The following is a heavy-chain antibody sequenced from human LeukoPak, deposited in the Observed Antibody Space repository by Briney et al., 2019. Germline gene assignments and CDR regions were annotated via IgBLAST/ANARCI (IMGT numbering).Heavy chain of an antibody. Sequence: GGSLRLSCAASGFTFSSYSMNWVRQAPGKGLGWVSSISSSSSYIYYADSVKGRFTISRDNAKNSLYLQMNSLRAEDAAVYYCVRGNDYGGPHYWGQGTLVTVSS. D-gene: IGHD4-23*01. CDR1: GFTFSSYS. J-gene: IGHJ4*02. V-gene: IGHV3-21*01. CDR2: ISSSSSYI. CDR3: VRGNDYGGPHY.